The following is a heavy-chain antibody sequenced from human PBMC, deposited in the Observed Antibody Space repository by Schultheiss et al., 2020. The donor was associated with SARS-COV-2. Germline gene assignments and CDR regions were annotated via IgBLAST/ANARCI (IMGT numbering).Heavy chain of an antibody. CDR2: IYYSGST. CDR1: GGSISSGGYY. J-gene: IGHJ4*02. CDR3: ARGPAAGFPRVDY. V-gene: IGHV4-31*03. Sequence: SETLSLTCTVSGGSISSGGYYWSWIRQHPGKGLEWIGYIYYSGSTYYNPSLKSRVTISVDTSKNQFSLKLSSVTAADTAVYYCARGPAAGFPRVDYWGQGTLVTVSS. D-gene: IGHD6-13*01.